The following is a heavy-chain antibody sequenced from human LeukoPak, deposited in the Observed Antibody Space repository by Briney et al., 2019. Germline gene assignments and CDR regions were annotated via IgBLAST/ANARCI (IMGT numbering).Heavy chain of an antibody. D-gene: IGHD2-8*01. CDR3: ARGYCTNGVCARFDY. V-gene: IGHV3-30-3*01. J-gene: IGHJ4*02. Sequence: GGSLRLSCAASGFTFSSYAMHWVRQAPGKGLEWVAVISYDGSNKYYADSVKGRFTISRDNSTNPLYLQMKRLRAEDTANYYCARGYCTNGVCARFDYWGQGTLVTVSS. CDR2: ISYDGSNK. CDR1: GFTFSSYA.